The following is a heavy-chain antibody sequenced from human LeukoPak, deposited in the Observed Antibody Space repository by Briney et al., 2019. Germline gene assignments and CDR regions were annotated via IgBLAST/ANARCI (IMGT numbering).Heavy chain of an antibody. CDR2: ISAYNGNT. V-gene: IGHV1-18*01. Sequence: ASVKVSCKASGYTFTSYGLSWVRQAPGQGLEWMGWISAYNGNTNYAQKLQGRVTMTTDTSTSTAYMELRSPRSDDTAVYYCARDGGTYCSSTSCYTPHDYYYYYMDVWGKGTTVTVSS. CDR1: GYTFTSYG. J-gene: IGHJ6*03. D-gene: IGHD2-2*02. CDR3: ARDGGTYCSSTSCYTPHDYYYYYMDV.